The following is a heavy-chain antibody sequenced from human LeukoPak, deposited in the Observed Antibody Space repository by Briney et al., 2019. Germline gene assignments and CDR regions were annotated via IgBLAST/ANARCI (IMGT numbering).Heavy chain of an antibody. CDR2: ISGDGGST. V-gene: IGHV3-43*01. D-gene: IGHD3-16*01. CDR1: GFTFDDYT. J-gene: IGHJ6*03. Sequence: GGSLRLSCAASGFTFDDYTIHWVRQVPGKGLEWVSLISGDGGSTYYADSVKGRFTISRDNSKNTLYLQMNSLRVEDTAVYYCAKPAYAGYYYYMDVWGKGTTVTVSS. CDR3: AKPAYAGYYYYMDV.